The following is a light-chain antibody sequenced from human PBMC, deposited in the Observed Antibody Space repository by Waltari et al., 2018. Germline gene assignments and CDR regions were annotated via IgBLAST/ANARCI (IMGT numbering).Light chain of an antibody. CDR3: QQYGGSPRT. J-gene: IGKJ4*01. CDR1: QSVSSAY. CDR2: GAS. Sequence: ELVLTQSPDTLSLSPGERATLSCRASQSVSSAYLAWYQQKPGQAPRLLIYGASSRATGIPDRFSGSGSGTDFTLTISRLEPEDFAVYYCQQYGGSPRTFGGGTKVEIK. V-gene: IGKV3-20*01.